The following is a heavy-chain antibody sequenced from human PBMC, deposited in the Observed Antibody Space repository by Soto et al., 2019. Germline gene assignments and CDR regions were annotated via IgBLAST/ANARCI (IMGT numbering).Heavy chain of an antibody. CDR2: IIPIFGTA. D-gene: IGHD1-26*01. CDR1: GGTFSSYA. V-gene: IGHV1-69*01. CDR3: ARQKGDNKWELLQHDAFDI. Sequence: QVRLVQSGAEVKKPGSSVKVSCKASGGTFSSYAISWVRQAPGQGLEWMGGIIPIFGTANYAQKFQGRVTITADESTSTAYMELSSLRSEDTAVYYCARQKGDNKWELLQHDAFDIWGQGTMVTVSS. J-gene: IGHJ3*02.